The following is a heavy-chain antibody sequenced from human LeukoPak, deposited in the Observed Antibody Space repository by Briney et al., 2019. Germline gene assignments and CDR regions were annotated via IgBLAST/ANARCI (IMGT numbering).Heavy chain of an antibody. Sequence: GGSLGLSCAASGFTFSSYAMHWVRQAPGKGLEWVAVISYDGSNKYYADSVKGRFTISRDNSKNTLYLQMNSLRAEDTAVYYCARDSGSYLYYFDYWGQGTLVTVSS. CDR2: ISYDGSNK. CDR3: ARDSGSYLYYFDY. J-gene: IGHJ4*02. CDR1: GFTFSSYA. D-gene: IGHD1-26*01. V-gene: IGHV3-30*04.